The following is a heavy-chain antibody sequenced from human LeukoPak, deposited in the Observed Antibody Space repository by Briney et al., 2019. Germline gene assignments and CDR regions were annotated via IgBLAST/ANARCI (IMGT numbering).Heavy chain of an antibody. Sequence: GGSLRLSCVASGFSFRDYDMHWVRQAPGKGLEWVAFIRYDGTNKYHGDSVKGRFTISRDNSNNTLYLQMNSLRAEDTAVYYCAKDSSSWYEWGFSTYWGQGTLVTVSS. CDR2: IRYDGTNK. CDR1: GFSFRDYD. J-gene: IGHJ4*02. D-gene: IGHD6-13*01. V-gene: IGHV3-30*02. CDR3: AKDSSSWYEWGFSTY.